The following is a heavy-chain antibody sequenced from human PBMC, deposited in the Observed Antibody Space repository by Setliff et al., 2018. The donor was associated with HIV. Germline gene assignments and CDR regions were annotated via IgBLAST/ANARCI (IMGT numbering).Heavy chain of an antibody. V-gene: IGHV4-38-2*01. D-gene: IGHD1-1*01. CDR1: GYSISSGYY. J-gene: IGHJ4*02. CDR3: ARAKSRLEPTLG. CDR2: IYHSGST. Sequence: SETLSLTCAVSGYSISSGYYWGWIRQPPGKGLEWIGSIYHSGSTTYNPSLKSRVIISVDTSQNQFSLKLSSVTAADTAVYYCARAKSRLEPTLGWGQGTLVTVSS.